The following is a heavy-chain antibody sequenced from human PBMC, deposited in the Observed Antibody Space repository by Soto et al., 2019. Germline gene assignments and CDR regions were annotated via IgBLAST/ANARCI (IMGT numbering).Heavy chain of an antibody. CDR3: ARIHWAQSSLDY. CDR2: VTHSGTA. CDR1: GGSIGSAAFS. V-gene: IGHV4-30-2*01. Sequence: SETLSLTCAVSGGSIGSAAFSLSWIRQPPGKGLEWIGYVTHSGTAYSIPSLNGRLTLSVDSSQTQFSLKLTSVTAADSAFYYCARIHWAQSSLDYWGRGILVTVSS. D-gene: IGHD6-13*01. J-gene: IGHJ4*02.